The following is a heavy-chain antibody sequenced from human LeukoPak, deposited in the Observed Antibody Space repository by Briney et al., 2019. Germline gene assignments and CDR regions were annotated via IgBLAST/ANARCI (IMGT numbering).Heavy chain of an antibody. Sequence: GGSLSLSSAASGFTFSSYGMHWVRQASGKGLEWVAVIWYDGSNKYYADSVKGRFTISRDNSKNTLYLQMNSLRAEDTAVYYCARDSYGSGSYGFDYWGQGTLVTVSS. CDR1: GFTFSSYG. CDR3: ARDSYGSGSYGFDY. CDR2: IWYDGSNK. D-gene: IGHD3-10*01. J-gene: IGHJ4*02. V-gene: IGHV3-33*01.